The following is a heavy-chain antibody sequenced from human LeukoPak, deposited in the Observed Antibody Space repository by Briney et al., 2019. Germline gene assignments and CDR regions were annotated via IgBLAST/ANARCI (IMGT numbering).Heavy chain of an antibody. J-gene: IGHJ5*02. CDR3: TTDLLRYFDWPRFDP. D-gene: IGHD3-9*01. CDR1: GFTSSNAW. Sequence: PVGSPRHSCAASGFTSSNAWMSWVRQAPGKGLEWVGRIKSKTEGGTTDYAAPVKGRFTTSRDDSKNTLYLQMNSLKTEDTAVYYYTTDLLRYFDWPRFDPWGQGTLVTVSP. V-gene: IGHV3-15*01. CDR2: IKSKTEGGTT.